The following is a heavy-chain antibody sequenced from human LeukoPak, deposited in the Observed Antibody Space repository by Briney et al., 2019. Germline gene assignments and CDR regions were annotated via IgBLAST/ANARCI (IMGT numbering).Heavy chain of an antibody. Sequence: SETLSLTCTVSGGSISSSSYYWGGIRQPPGKGLEWIGSIYYSGSTYYNPSLKSRVTISVDTSKNQFSLKLSSVTAADTAVYYCARRLVRNNWYFDLWGRGTLVTVSS. CDR3: ARRLVRNNWYFDL. CDR2: IYYSGST. V-gene: IGHV4-39*01. J-gene: IGHJ2*01. D-gene: IGHD3-10*01. CDR1: GGSISSSSYY.